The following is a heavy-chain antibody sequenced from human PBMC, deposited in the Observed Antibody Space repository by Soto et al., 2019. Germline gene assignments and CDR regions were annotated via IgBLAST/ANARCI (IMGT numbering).Heavy chain of an antibody. V-gene: IGHV1-46*01. J-gene: IGHJ5*02. CDR1: GYTFTSYY. CDR2: INPSGGST. Sequence: ASVKVSCKASGYTFTSYYMHWVRQAPGQGLEWMGIINPSGGSTSYAQKFQGGVTMTRDTSTSTVYMELSSLRSEDTAVYYCARAQNRDDDWFDPWGQGTLVTVSS. CDR3: ARAQNRDDDWFDP.